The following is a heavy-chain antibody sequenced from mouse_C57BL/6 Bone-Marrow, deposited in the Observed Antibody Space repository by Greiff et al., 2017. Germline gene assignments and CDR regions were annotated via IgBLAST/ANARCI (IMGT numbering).Heavy chain of an antibody. CDR1: GFTFSSYG. CDR3: ARRETSFAY. CDR2: ISSGGSYT. V-gene: IGHV5-6*01. Sequence: EVQLQESGGDLVKPGGSLKLSCAASGFTFSSYGMSWVRQTPDKRLEWVATISSGGSYTYYPDSVKGRFTISRDNAKNTLYLQMSSLKSEDTAMYYCARRETSFAYWGQGTLVTVSA. J-gene: IGHJ3*01.